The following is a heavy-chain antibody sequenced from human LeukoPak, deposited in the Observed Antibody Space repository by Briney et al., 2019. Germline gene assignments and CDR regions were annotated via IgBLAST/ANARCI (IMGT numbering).Heavy chain of an antibody. CDR3: ARVGGYGEVAY. CDR2: IIPIFGTA. CDR1: GYTFTSYG. D-gene: IGHD4-17*01. J-gene: IGHJ4*02. V-gene: IGHV1-69*13. Sequence: VASVKVSCKASGYTFTSYGISWVRQAPGQGLEWMGGIIPIFGTANYAQKFQGRVTITADESTSTAYMELSSLRSEDTAVYYCARVGGYGEVAYWGQGTLVTVSS.